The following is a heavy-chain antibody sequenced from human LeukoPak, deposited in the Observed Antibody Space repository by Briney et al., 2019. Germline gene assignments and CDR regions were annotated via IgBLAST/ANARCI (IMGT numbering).Heavy chain of an antibody. CDR3: AGGGDSGGYYYPMFDY. V-gene: IGHV4-59*01. Sequence: SETLSLTCTVSGGSISSYYWSWIRQPPGEGLEWIGYIYYSGSTNYNPSLKSRVTISVGTSKNQFSLKLNSVTAADTAVYYCAGGGDSGGYYYPMFDYWGQGTLVTVSS. CDR2: IYYSGST. D-gene: IGHD3-22*01. CDR1: GGSISSYY. J-gene: IGHJ4*02.